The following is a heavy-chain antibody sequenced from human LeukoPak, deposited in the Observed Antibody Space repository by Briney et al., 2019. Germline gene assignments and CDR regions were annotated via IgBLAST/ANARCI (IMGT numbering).Heavy chain of an antibody. J-gene: IGHJ4*02. CDR1: SFNSSTQC. CDR2: IKQDGSEK. D-gene: IGHD6-6*01. CDR3: ANALGAQDFDF. Sequence: GGSLTLACPASSFNSSTQCMIWFRQAPGKGLEWVANIKQDGSEKYYVDSVKGRFIISRDNAKNSLYLQMNSLRVEDTAVYYCANALGAQDFDFWGQGTLVTVSS. V-gene: IGHV3-7*05.